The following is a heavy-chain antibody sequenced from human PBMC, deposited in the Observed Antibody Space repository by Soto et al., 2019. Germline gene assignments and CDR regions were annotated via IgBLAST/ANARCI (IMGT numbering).Heavy chain of an antibody. CDR3: GRGPGGTDFAEGTYYFGY. CDR2: ISYAGSNK. CDR1: GFTFSSYA. V-gene: IGHV3-30-3*01. Sequence: QVQLVESGGGVVQPGRSLRLSCAASGFTFSSYAMHWVRQAPGKRLEWVAVISYAGSNKYYADSVKGRFTISRGHSKTTRYLKMSSRRAGGTAVYYWGRGPGGTDFAEGTYYFGYWGQGTLVTVSS. D-gene: IGHD3-3*01. J-gene: IGHJ4*02.